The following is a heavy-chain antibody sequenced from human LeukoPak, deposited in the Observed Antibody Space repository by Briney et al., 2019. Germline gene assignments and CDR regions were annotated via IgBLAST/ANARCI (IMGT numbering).Heavy chain of an antibody. CDR2: ILYDGGNK. Sequence: PGGSLRLSCAASGFTFSSYGMHWVRQAPGKGLEWVAVILYDGGNKYYAESVKGRFTISRDNSKNTLYLQMGSLRAEDMAVYYCARDRAPITGTTWGLMWFDPWGQGTLVTVSS. D-gene: IGHD1-7*01. J-gene: IGHJ5*02. CDR3: ARDRAPITGTTWGLMWFDP. CDR1: GFTFSSYG. V-gene: IGHV3-30*03.